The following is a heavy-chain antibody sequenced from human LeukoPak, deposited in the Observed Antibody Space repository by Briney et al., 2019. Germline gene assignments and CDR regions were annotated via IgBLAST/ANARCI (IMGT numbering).Heavy chain of an antibody. Sequence: PSETLSLTCTVYGGSISSYYWSWIRQPPGKGLEWIGYIYYSGSTNYNPSLKSRVTISVDTSKNQFSLKLSSVTAADTAVYYCARGSGSTLFDYWGQGTLVTVSS. D-gene: IGHD1-26*01. CDR1: GGSISSYY. CDR3: ARGSGSTLFDY. CDR2: IYYSGST. J-gene: IGHJ4*02. V-gene: IGHV4-59*01.